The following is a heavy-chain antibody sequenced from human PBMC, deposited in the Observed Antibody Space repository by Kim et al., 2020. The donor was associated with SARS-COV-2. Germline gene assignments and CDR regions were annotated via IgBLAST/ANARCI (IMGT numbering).Heavy chain of an antibody. V-gene: IGHV1-18*01. Sequence: ASVKVSCKASGYTFTSYGISWVRQAPGQGLEWMGWISAYNGNTNYAQKLQGRVTMTTDTSTSTAYMELRSLRSDDTAVYYCARDAGRGMRFGDLLLGYFDYWGQGTLVTVSS. CDR2: ISAYNGNT. CDR1: GYTFTSYG. J-gene: IGHJ4*02. CDR3: ARDAGRGMRFGDLLLGYFDY. D-gene: IGHD3-10*01.